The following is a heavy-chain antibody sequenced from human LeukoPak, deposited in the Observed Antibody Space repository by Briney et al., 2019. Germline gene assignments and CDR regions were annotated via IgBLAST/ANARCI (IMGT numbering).Heavy chain of an antibody. J-gene: IGHJ6*03. Sequence: ASVKVSCKASGYTFSDYYLHWVRQATGQGLEWMGWINPNSGGTNYALKFQGRVTMSRDRSISTAYMEVTRLRSDDTAVYYCARVGGFDYDILTGYFGSYYYYYMDVWGKGTTVTVSS. CDR3: ARVGGFDYDILTGYFGSYYYYYMDV. CDR1: GYTFSDYY. CDR2: INPNSGGT. V-gene: IGHV1-2*02. D-gene: IGHD3-9*01.